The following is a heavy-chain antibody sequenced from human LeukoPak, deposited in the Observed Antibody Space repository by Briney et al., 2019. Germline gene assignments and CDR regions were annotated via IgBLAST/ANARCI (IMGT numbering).Heavy chain of an antibody. V-gene: IGHV3-21*01. Sequence: RGSLRLSCAASGFTFSNCNMNWVRQAPGKGLEWVSSINYDSTYIYYADSLKGRFTISRDNAKNSLYLQMNSLRAEDTAVYYCARSSNYFDYWGQGALVTVSS. CDR3: ARSSNYFDY. J-gene: IGHJ4*02. CDR1: GFTFSNCN. CDR2: INYDSTYI. D-gene: IGHD2-8*01.